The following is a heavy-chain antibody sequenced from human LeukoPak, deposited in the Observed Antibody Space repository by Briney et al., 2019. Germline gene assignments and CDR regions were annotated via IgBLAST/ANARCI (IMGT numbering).Heavy chain of an antibody. J-gene: IGHJ4*02. CDR1: GFTFSSYS. Sequence: GGSLRLSCATSGFTFSSYSMNWVRQAPGKGLEWVSYISSSSSSIYYAESVKGRFTVSRDNAKNSMFLQMNSLKTDDTAVYYCVALIRGLGYWGQGTLVTVSS. V-gene: IGHV3-48*01. D-gene: IGHD3-10*01. CDR2: ISSSSSSI. CDR3: VALIRGLGY.